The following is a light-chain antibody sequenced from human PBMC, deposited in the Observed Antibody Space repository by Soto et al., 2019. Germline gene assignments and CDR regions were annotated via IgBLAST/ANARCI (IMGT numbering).Light chain of an antibody. CDR3: QQRSNWPPGFT. Sequence: EIVLTLSPATLSLSAGERATLSCRAVQSFSSYLAWYQQKPGQAPSLLIYDASNRATGIPARFSGSGSGTDFTLTISSLETEDFEAYYCQQRSNWPPGFTFGPWTKVDXK. CDR2: DAS. CDR1: QSFSSY. V-gene: IGKV3-11*01. J-gene: IGKJ3*01.